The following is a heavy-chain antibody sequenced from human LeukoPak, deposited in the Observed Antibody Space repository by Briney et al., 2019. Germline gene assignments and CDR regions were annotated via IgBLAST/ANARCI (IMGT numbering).Heavy chain of an antibody. J-gene: IGHJ5*02. Sequence: PGGSLRLSCAASGFTFSDYYMSWIRQAPGKGLEWVSYISSSGSTIYYADSVKGRFTISRDNAKNSLYLQMNSLRAEDTAVYYCARDHSSSYPAGWFDPWGQGTLVTVSS. CDR2: ISSSGSTI. CDR1: GFTFSDYY. CDR3: ARDHSSSYPAGWFDP. V-gene: IGHV3-11*01. D-gene: IGHD6-6*01.